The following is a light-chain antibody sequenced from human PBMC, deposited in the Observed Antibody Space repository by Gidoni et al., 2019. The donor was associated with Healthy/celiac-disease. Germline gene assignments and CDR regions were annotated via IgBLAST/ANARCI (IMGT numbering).Light chain of an antibody. CDR1: QSVSSH. CDR3: QQRSNWLT. Sequence: EIVLTQSPATLSLSPGERATLSCRASQSVSSHLAWYRQKPVQAPRLLSYDASNRATGIPARVRGSGSGTDFTLTISSLEPEDFAVYYCQQRSNWLTFXGXTKVEIK. J-gene: IGKJ4*01. CDR2: DAS. V-gene: IGKV3-11*01.